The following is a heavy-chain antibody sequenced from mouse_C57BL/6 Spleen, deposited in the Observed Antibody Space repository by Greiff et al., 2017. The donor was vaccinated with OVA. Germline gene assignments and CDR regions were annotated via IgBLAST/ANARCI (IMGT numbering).Heavy chain of an antibody. D-gene: IGHD1-1*01. CDR2: INTGSGGT. Sequence: VQLQQSGAELVRPGTSVKVSCKASGYAFTNYLIEWVKQRPGQGLEWIGVINTGSGGTTSNEKFKGKATLTADKSSSTAYMQLSSLTSEYSAVYFCARDYGSSYDYWGQGTTLTVSS. CDR3: ARDYGSSYDY. CDR1: GYAFTNYL. J-gene: IGHJ2*01. V-gene: IGHV1-54*01.